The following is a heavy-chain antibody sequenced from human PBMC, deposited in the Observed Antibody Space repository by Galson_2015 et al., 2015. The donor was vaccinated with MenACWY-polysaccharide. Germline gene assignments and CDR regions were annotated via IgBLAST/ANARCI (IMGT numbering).Heavy chain of an antibody. CDR1: GFSFSDYY. D-gene: IGHD6-19*01. J-gene: IGHJ4*02. Sequence: SLRLSCAASGFSFSDYYMSWIRQAPGKRLEWVSYISTSGSAISYADSVKGRFAISRDNAKNSLYLQMTSLRAEDTAVYYCARDGWRSGWFADYWGRGTLVTVSS. CDR2: ISTSGSAI. V-gene: IGHV3-11*01. CDR3: ARDGWRSGWFADY.